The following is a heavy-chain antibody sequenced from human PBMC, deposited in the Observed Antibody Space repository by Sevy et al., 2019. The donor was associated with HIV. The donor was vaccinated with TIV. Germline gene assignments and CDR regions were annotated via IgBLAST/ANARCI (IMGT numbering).Heavy chain of an antibody. V-gene: IGHV3-49*03. CDR1: GFTFGDYA. CDR3: TRDQPPAAAGSGLSHDAFDI. J-gene: IGHJ3*02. CDR2: IRSKAYGGTT. D-gene: IGHD6-13*01. Sequence: GGSLRLSCTASGFTFGDYAMSWFRQAPGKGLEWVGFIRSKAYGGTTEYAASVKGRFTISRDDSKSIAYLQMNSLKTEDTAVYYCTRDQPPAAAGSGLSHDAFDIWGQGTMVTVSS.